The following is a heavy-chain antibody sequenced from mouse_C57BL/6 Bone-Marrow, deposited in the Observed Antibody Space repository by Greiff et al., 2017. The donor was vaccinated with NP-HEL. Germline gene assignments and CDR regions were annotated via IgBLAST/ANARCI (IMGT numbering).Heavy chain of an antibody. D-gene: IGHD1-1*01. V-gene: IGHV1-72*01. Sequence: QVQLQQPGAELVKPGASVKLSCKASGYTFTSYWMHWVKQRPGRGLERIGRIDPNSGGTKYNEKFKSKATLTVDKPSSTAYMQLSSLTSEDSAVYYCARVDNYYGSSLFDYWGQGTTLTVSS. CDR3: ARVDNYYGSSLFDY. CDR2: IDPNSGGT. J-gene: IGHJ2*01. CDR1: GYTFTSYW.